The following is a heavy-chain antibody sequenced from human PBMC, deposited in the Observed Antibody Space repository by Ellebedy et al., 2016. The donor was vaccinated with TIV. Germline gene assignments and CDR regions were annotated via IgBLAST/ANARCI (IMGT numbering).Heavy chain of an antibody. J-gene: IGHJ4*02. Sequence: GGSLRLSCAASGFSFSSSDMHWVRQVTGKGLEWVSAIGTADDTYYAGSVKGRFTISRDNAKNSLYLQMNSLRAEDTAVYYCASTAMGIFDYWGQGTLVTVSS. CDR3: ASTAMGIFDY. V-gene: IGHV3-13*01. CDR2: IGTADDT. CDR1: GFSFSSSD. D-gene: IGHD5-18*01.